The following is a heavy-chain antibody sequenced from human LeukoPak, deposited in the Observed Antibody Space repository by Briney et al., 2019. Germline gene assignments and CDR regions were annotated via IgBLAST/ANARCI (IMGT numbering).Heavy chain of an antibody. CDR3: ARELQADYYYYMDV. CDR1: GGTFSSYA. D-gene: IGHD6-19*01. CDR2: IIPIFGTA. V-gene: IGHV1-69*05. Sequence: SVKVSCKASGGTFSSYAISWVRQAPGQGLEWMGGIIPIFGTANYAQKFQGRVTITTDESTSTAYMELSSLRSEDTAVSYCARELQADYYYYMDVWGKGTTVTVSS. J-gene: IGHJ6*03.